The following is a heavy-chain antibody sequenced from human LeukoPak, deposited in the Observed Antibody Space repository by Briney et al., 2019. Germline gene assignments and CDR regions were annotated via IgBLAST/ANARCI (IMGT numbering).Heavy chain of an antibody. J-gene: IGHJ6*02. CDR1: GFTFSSYS. V-gene: IGHV3-48*01. CDR3: ARAAGGLDV. CDR2: ISSSSSTI. Sequence: GGSLRLSCAASGFTFSSYSMNWVRQAPGKGLEWVSYISSSSSTIYYADSVKGRFTVSRDNAKNSLDLQMNSLRAEDTAVYYCARAAGGLDVWGQGTTVTVSS.